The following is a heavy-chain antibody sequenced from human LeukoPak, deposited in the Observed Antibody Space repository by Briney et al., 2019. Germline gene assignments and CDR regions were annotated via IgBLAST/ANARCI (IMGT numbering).Heavy chain of an antibody. CDR2: IYPDDSAT. CDR1: GYSFSNYW. D-gene: IGHD3-22*01. Sequence: GESLQISCKGSGYSFSNYWIGWVRQVPGKGLEWMGIIYPDDSATRYSPSFHGQVTISADKSISTAYLQWSSLKASDTAIYYCARLHLYNTGGYSLYYFAYWGQGTLVTVSS. CDR3: ARLHLYNTGGYSLYYFAY. V-gene: IGHV5-51*01. J-gene: IGHJ4*02.